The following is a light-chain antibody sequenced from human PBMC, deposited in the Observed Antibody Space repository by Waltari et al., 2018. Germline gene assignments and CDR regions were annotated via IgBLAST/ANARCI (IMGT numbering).Light chain of an antibody. CDR1: NNDVGAYNF. Sequence: QSALTQPASVSGSPGQSITISCTGTNNDVGAYNFVSWYQQHPGKAPKLMIPEVSNRPSGVSNRFPGSKSGNTASLTISGLQAEDEADYHCSSYTRSHTYVFGPGTTVTVL. V-gene: IGLV2-14*01. CDR2: EVS. CDR3: SSYTRSHTYV. J-gene: IGLJ1*01.